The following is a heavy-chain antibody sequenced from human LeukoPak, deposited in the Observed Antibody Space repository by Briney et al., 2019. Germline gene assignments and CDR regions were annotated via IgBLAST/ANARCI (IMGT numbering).Heavy chain of an antibody. D-gene: IGHD1-14*01. J-gene: IGHJ3*02. Sequence: GVSLRLSCAASGFTFSSYSMNWVRQAPGKGLEWVSSISSSSSYIYYADSVKGRFTIPRDNAKNSLYLQMNSLRAEDTAVYYCARFNRLDAFDIWGQGTMVTVSS. CDR3: ARFNRLDAFDI. V-gene: IGHV3-21*01. CDR2: ISSSSSYI. CDR1: GFTFSSYS.